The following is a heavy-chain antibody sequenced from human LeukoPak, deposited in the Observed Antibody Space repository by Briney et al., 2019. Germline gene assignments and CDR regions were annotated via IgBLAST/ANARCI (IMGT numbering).Heavy chain of an antibody. D-gene: IGHD5-18*01. Sequence: PGGSLRLSCAASGFTFTSYSMSWVRQAPGKGLEWIGYIYYSGSTNYNPSLKSRVTISVDTSKNQFSLKLSSVTAADTAVYYCARSVDTAMANFDYWGQGTLVTVSS. J-gene: IGHJ4*02. V-gene: IGHV4-59*01. CDR3: ARSVDTAMANFDY. CDR2: IYYSGST. CDR1: GFTFTSYS.